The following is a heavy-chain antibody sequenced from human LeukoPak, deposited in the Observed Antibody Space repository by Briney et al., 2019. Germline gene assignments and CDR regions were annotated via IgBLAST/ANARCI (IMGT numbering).Heavy chain of an antibody. V-gene: IGHV3-23*01. Sequence: GGSLRLSCTASGFTFSNYAMSWVRQAPGKGLEWVSAISGGGGTTYYADSVKGRFTISRDNSKNTLYLQMNSLRAEDTAVYYCAKDFYGSGRYYDYDAFDVWGQGTMVTVSS. CDR3: AKDFYGSGRYYDYDAFDV. CDR2: ISGGGGTT. CDR1: GFTFSNYA. J-gene: IGHJ3*01. D-gene: IGHD3-10*01.